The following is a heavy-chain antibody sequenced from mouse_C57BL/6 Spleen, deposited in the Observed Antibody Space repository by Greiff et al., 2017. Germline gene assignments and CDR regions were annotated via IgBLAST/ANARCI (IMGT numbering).Heavy chain of an antibody. D-gene: IGHD3-2*02. CDR3: EGQLRGFAY. V-gene: IGHV1-82*01. Sequence: QVQLQQSGPELVKPGASVKISCKASGYAFSSSWMNWVKQRPGKGLEWIGRIYPGDGDTNYNGKFKGKATLTADKSSSTAYMQLSSLTSEDSAVYFCEGQLRGFAYWGQGTLVTVSA. CDR1: GYAFSSSW. CDR2: IYPGDGDT. J-gene: IGHJ3*01.